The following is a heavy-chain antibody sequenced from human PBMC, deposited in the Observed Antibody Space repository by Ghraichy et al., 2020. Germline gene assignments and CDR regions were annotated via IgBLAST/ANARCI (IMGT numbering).Heavy chain of an antibody. Sequence: SQTLSLTCTVSGGSISSYYWSWIRQPPGKGLEWIGYIYYSGSTNYNPSLKSRVTISVDTSKNQFSLKLSSVTAADTAVYYCARISGDTMVLGGSYGYYYYMDVWGKGTTVTVSS. CDR2: IYYSGST. V-gene: IGHV4-59*01. J-gene: IGHJ6*03. D-gene: IGHD3-10*01. CDR1: GGSISSYY. CDR3: ARISGDTMVLGGSYGYYYYMDV.